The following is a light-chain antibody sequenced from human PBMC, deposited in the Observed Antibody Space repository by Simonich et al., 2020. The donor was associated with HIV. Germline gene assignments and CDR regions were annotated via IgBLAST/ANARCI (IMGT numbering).Light chain of an antibody. CDR3: QQYNSYPWT. J-gene: IGKJ1*01. Sequence: DIQMTQSPSFLSASVGDRVTITCRASQSISSYLNWYQQKPGKAPKLLIYKASSLESGVPSRFSGSGSGTEFTLTISSLQPDDFTTYYGQQYNSYPWTFGQGTKVEIK. V-gene: IGKV1-5*03. CDR2: KAS. CDR1: QSISSY.